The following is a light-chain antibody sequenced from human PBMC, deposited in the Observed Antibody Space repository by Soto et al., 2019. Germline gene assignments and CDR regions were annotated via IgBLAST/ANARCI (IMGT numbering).Light chain of an antibody. Sequence: QSLLTQPPSASGSPGQSFAISCTGTISDVGGYNYVSWYQQHPGKAPKLMIYEVNKRPSGVPDRFSGSKSGNTASLTVSGLQAEDEADYYCSSYAGSSTVFGTGTKVNVL. CDR3: SSYAGSSTV. J-gene: IGLJ1*01. V-gene: IGLV2-8*01. CDR2: EVN. CDR1: ISDVGGYNY.